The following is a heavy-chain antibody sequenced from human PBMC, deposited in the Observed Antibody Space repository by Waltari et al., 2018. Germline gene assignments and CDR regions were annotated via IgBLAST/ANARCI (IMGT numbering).Heavy chain of an antibody. D-gene: IGHD3-22*01. J-gene: IGHJ5*02. CDR1: GGSISSSSYY. V-gene: IGHV4-39*01. CDR3: ASSDDSSGYYANWFDP. Sequence: QLQLQESGPGLVKPSETLSLTCTVSGGSISSSSYYWRWIRHPPGKGLEWIGSIYYSGSTYYNPSLKSRVTISVDTSKNQFSLKLSSVTAADTAVYYCASSDDSSGYYANWFDPWGQGTLVTVSS. CDR2: IYYSGST.